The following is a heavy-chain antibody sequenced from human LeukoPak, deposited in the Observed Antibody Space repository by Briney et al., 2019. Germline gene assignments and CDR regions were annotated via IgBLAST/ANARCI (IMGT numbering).Heavy chain of an antibody. Sequence: SETVSLTCAVYGGSFSGHYWSWIRQPPGKGLEWIGEINHSGSTNYNPSLKSRVTISVDTSKNQFSLKLSSVTAADTGVYYCARGQYRRDYWGQGTLVTVSS. CDR3: ARGQYRRDY. J-gene: IGHJ4*02. CDR2: INHSGST. CDR1: GGSFSGHY. D-gene: IGHD2-2*01. V-gene: IGHV4-34*01.